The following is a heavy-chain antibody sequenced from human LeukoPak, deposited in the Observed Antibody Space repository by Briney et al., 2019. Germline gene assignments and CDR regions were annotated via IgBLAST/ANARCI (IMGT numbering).Heavy chain of an antibody. CDR1: GFTFSSYW. CDR3: AGDSPFGGA. Sequence: GGSLRLSCAASGFTFSSYWMSWVRQAPGKGLEWVANIKQDGSQKNYVDSVKGRFTISRDNAKNSLYLQMNSLRVEDTAVYYCAGDSPFGGAWGQGTLVTVSS. V-gene: IGHV3-7*01. J-gene: IGHJ5*02. CDR2: IKQDGSQK. D-gene: IGHD3-10*01.